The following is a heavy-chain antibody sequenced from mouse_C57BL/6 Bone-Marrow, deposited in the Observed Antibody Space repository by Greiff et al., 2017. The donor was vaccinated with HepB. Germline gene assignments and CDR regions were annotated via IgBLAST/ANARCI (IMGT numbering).Heavy chain of an antibody. V-gene: IGHV5-15*01. CDR3: ARHGEGWFAY. CDR2: ISNLAYSI. Sequence: DVKLVESGGGLVQPGGSLKLSCAASGFTFSDYGMAWVRQAPRKGPEWVAFISNLAYSIYYADTVTGRFTISRENAKNTLYLEMSSLRSEDTAMYYCARHGEGWFAYWGQGTPVTVSA. J-gene: IGHJ3*01. CDR1: GFTFSDYG.